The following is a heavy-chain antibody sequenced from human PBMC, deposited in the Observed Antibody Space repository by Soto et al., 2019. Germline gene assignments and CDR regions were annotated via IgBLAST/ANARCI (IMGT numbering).Heavy chain of an antibody. D-gene: IGHD6-6*01. J-gene: IGHJ4*02. Sequence: QITLKESGPTLVKPTQTLTLTCTFSGFSLSTSGVDVGWIRQPPGKALEWLALIYWDDDKRYSPSLKSTLTSPTATSNNQVVITMTNIDPLDTATYYCAHRRPYSNSPEYFFDYWGQGTLVTVSS. CDR3: AHRRPYSNSPEYFFDY. CDR2: IYWDDDK. V-gene: IGHV2-5*02. CDR1: GFSLSTSGVD.